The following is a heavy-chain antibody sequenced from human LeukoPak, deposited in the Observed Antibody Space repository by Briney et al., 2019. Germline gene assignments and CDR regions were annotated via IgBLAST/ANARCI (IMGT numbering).Heavy chain of an antibody. V-gene: IGHV3-21*01. J-gene: IGHJ6*03. CDR3: ARAYSERYGLGYYYMDV. CDR2: ISSSSSYI. CDR1: GFTLSTYS. Sequence: GSLRLSCAASGFTLSTYSMNWVRQAPGKGLEWVSSISSSSSYIYYADSVKGRFTISRDNAKKSVYLQMNSLRAEDTAVYYCARAYSERYGLGYYYMDVWGKGTTVTISS. D-gene: IGHD1-26*01.